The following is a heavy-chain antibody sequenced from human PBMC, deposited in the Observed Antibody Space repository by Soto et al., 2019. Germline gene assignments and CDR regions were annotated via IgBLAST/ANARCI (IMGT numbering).Heavy chain of an antibody. Sequence: GGSLRLSCAVSGFTFTSYWMNWVRQAPGKGLEWVANIKQDGSEKYYVDSVKGRFTISRDNAKNSLYLQMNSLRAEDTAVYYCARDLAADNWFDPWGQGTLVTVSS. D-gene: IGHD6-13*01. CDR2: IKQDGSEK. J-gene: IGHJ5*02. CDR3: ARDLAADNWFDP. CDR1: GFTFTSYW. V-gene: IGHV3-7*01.